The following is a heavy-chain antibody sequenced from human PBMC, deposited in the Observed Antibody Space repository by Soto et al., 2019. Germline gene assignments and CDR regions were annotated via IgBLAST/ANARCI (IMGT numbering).Heavy chain of an antibody. V-gene: IGHV1-46*01. CDR1: GYIFTAYS. CDR2: VNPSGGSA. D-gene: IGHD2-15*01. J-gene: IGHJ1*01. Sequence: QVQLVQSGAEVKKPGASVKVSCKTSGYIFTAYSMHWVRQAPGQGLEWMGVVNPSGGSAHYAQSFEGRVTLTRDTSTSTCYMELSSLRSEDTAVYYCAREENCRGGTCYSEYFHHWGQGTLVTDSS. CDR3: AREENCRGGTCYSEYFHH.